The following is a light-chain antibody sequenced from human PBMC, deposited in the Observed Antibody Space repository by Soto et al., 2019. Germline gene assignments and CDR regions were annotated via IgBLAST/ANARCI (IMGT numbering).Light chain of an antibody. CDR1: QSVSYN. Sequence: EIVMTQSPATLSVSPGERATLSCRASQSVSYNLAWYQQKPGQAPRLLIYGASTRATGIPARFSGSGSGTEFTLTISSLQSEDFAVYYCQDYNNWPLTFGGGTKVEIK. J-gene: IGKJ4*01. V-gene: IGKV3-15*01. CDR2: GAS. CDR3: QDYNNWPLT.